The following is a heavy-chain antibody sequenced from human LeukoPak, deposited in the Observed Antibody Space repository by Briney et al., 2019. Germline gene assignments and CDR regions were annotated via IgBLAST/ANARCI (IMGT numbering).Heavy chain of an antibody. D-gene: IGHD6-13*01. Sequence: ASVKVSCKASGYTFTSYYMHWVRQAPGQGLERMGIINPSGGSTSYAQKFQGRVTMTRDMSTSTVYMELSSLRSEDTAVYYCAKEYSSSWEEFDLWGQGTLVTVSS. V-gene: IGHV1-46*01. J-gene: IGHJ5*02. CDR2: INPSGGST. CDR3: AKEYSSSWEEFDL. CDR1: GYTFTSYY.